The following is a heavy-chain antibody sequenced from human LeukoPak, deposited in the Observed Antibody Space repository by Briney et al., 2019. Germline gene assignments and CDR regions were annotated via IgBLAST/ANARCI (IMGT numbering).Heavy chain of an antibody. Sequence: GASVKVSCKASGYTFTGYYMHWVRQAPGQGLEWMGGIIPIFGTANYAQKFQGRVTITADKSTSTAYMELSSLRSEDTAVYYCARVILVDYYDSSGFDYWGQGTLVTVSS. CDR1: GYTFTGYY. D-gene: IGHD3-22*01. CDR3: ARVILVDYYDSSGFDY. CDR2: IIPIFGTA. J-gene: IGHJ4*02. V-gene: IGHV1-69*06.